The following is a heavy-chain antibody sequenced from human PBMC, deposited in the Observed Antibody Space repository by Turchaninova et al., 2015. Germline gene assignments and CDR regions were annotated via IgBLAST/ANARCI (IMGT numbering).Heavy chain of an antibody. Sequence: PASGCPFITYWMSWVRQAPGKGLEWVANINADGSEKNYVDSVKGRFTSSRDNAENSLYLEMNSLRAEDTAVYYCTKGGHLDYWGQGTVVTVSS. CDR2: INADGSEK. D-gene: IGHD3-16*01. J-gene: IGHJ4*02. CDR1: GCPFITYW. V-gene: IGHV3-7*03. CDR3: TKGGHLDY.